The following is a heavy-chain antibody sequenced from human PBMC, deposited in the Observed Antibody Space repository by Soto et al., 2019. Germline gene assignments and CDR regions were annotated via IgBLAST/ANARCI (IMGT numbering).Heavy chain of an antibody. CDR3: AKGGEVGGVLGDH. Sequence: QVQLVESGGGVVQPWTSLRLSCEASGFAFNKFGMHWVRQAPGKGLEWVAFISYDGSYQYYADSVQGRLTITRDNSMNTLNMQLNSLRREDTAVYYCAKGGEVGGVLGDHWGQGTLVTVSS. CDR1: GFAFNKFG. CDR2: ISYDGSYQ. V-gene: IGHV3-30*18. D-gene: IGHD1-26*01. J-gene: IGHJ4*02.